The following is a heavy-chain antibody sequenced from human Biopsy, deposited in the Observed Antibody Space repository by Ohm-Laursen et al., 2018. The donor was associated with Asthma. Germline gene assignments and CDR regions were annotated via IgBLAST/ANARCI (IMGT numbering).Heavy chain of an antibody. J-gene: IGHJ4*02. D-gene: IGHD3-3*01. CDR1: GYTFTGYY. Sequence: ASVKVSCKASGYTFTGYYMHWVRQAPGQGLEWMGRINPNSGGTNYAQKFQGRVTMTRGTSISTAYMELSRLRSDDTAVYYCARGRHYDFWSGYYIEYFDYWGQGTLVTVSS. CDR2: INPNSGGT. CDR3: ARGRHYDFWSGYYIEYFDY. V-gene: IGHV1-2*06.